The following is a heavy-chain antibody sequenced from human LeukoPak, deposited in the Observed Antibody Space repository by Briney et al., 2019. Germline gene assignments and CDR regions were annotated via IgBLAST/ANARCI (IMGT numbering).Heavy chain of an antibody. CDR1: GGTFSSYA. Sequence: SVKVSCKASGGTFSSYAISWVRQAPGQGLEWMGGIIPIFGTANYAQKFQGRVTITTDESTSTAYMELSSLRSEDTAVYYCASIRGLGKLNWFDPWGQGTLVTVSS. CDR2: IIPIFGTA. V-gene: IGHV1-69*05. J-gene: IGHJ5*02. CDR3: ASIRGLGKLNWFDP. D-gene: IGHD1-7*01.